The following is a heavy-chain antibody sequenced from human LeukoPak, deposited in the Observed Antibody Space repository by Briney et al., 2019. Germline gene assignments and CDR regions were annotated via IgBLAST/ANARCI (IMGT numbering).Heavy chain of an antibody. Sequence: ASVTVSCKASGGTFSSYAISWVRQAPGQGLEWMGGIIPIFGTANYAQKFQGRVTITADESTSTAYMELSSLRSEDTAVYYCARVVKDYYDSSGYFDYWGQGTLVTVSS. CDR1: GGTFSSYA. J-gene: IGHJ4*02. V-gene: IGHV1-69*13. D-gene: IGHD3-22*01. CDR2: IIPIFGTA. CDR3: ARVVKDYYDSSGYFDY.